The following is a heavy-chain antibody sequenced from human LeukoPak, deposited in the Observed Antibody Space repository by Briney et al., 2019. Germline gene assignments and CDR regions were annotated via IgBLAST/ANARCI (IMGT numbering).Heavy chain of an antibody. D-gene: IGHD6-13*01. CDR2: INHSGGT. Sequence: SETLSLTCAVYGGSFSGYYWSWIRQPPGKGLEWIGEINHSGGTNYNPSLKSRVTISVDTSKSQFSLKLSSVTAADTAVYYCARRTHSSSWEFDYWGQGTLVNVSS. CDR3: ARRTHSSSWEFDY. J-gene: IGHJ4*02. V-gene: IGHV4-34*01. CDR1: GGSFSGYY.